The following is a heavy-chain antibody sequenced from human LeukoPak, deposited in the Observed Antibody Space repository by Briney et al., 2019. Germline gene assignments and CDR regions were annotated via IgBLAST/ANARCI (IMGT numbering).Heavy chain of an antibody. D-gene: IGHD3-22*01. J-gene: IGHJ4*02. CDR2: INHSGST. V-gene: IGHV4-34*01. CDR3: ARFHYDVITMIVRD. CDR1: GGSFSGYY. Sequence: PSETLSLTCAVYGGSFSGYYWSWIRQPPGKGLEWIGEINHSGSTNYNPSLKSRVTISVDTSKNQFSLKLSSVTAADTAVYYCARFHYDVITMIVRDWGQGTLVTVSS.